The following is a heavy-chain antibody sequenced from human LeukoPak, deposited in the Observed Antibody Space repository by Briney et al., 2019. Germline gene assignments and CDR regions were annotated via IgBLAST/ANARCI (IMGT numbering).Heavy chain of an antibody. V-gene: IGHV5-51*01. CDR3: ARLLVGATDFDY. CDR1: GYSFTSYW. Sequence: GESLKIFCKGSGYSFTSYWIGWVRQMPRKGLEWIGIIYPGDSDTRYSPSFQGQVTISADKYISTAYLQWSSLKASDTAMYYCARLLVGATDFDYWGQGTLVTVSS. D-gene: IGHD1-26*01. J-gene: IGHJ4*02. CDR2: IYPGDSDT.